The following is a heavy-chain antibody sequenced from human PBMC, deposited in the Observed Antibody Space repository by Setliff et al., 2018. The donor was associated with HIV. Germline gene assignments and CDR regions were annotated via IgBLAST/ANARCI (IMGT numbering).Heavy chain of an antibody. CDR2: IHTSGST. V-gene: IGHV4-4*07. D-gene: IGHD6-6*01. CDR3: ASEAWTSYRSSSGYYYYDMDV. CDR1: GDSIGYYY. J-gene: IGHJ6*03. Sequence: SETLSLTCTVSGDSIGYYYWSWIRQPAGRGLEWMGRIHTSGSTNYNPSLTSRVTLSVDTSKNQFFLKLTSLSAADTAVYYCASEAWTSYRSSSGYYYYDMDVWGKGTTVTVSS.